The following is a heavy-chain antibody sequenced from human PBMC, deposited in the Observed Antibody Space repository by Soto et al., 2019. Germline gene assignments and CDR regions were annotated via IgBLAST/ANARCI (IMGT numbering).Heavy chain of an antibody. CDR1: GYSFTSYW. V-gene: IGHV5-51*01. Sequence: GESLKISCKGSGYSFTSYWIGWVRQMPGKGLEWMWIIYPGDSDTRYSPSFQGQVTISADKSISTAYLQWSSLKASDTAMYYCASPGGSSYGHDYYYGTDVWAQGTTATVS. CDR2: IYPGDSDT. CDR3: ASPGGSSYGHDYYYGTDV. J-gene: IGHJ6*01. D-gene: IGHD5-18*01.